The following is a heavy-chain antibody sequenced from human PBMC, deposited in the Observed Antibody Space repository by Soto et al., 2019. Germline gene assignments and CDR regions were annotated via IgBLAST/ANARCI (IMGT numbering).Heavy chain of an antibody. D-gene: IGHD3-22*01. J-gene: IGHJ4*02. V-gene: IGHV3-74*01. CDR3: VRGDGDYYDGNGYLGRH. Sequence: EVQLVESGGGLVQPGGSLRLSCAASGFTFSSYWMHWVRQAPGKGLVWVSRLKSDGSGTTYADSVKGRLTISRDNAKNTRYLQMDGLRAEDTAVSYCVRGDGDYYDGNGYLGRHWGQGTLVTVSS. CDR2: LKSDGSGT. CDR1: GFTFSSYW.